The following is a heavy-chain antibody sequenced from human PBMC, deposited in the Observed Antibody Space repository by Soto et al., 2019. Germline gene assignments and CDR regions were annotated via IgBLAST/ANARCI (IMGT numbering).Heavy chain of an antibody. CDR3: ARSWGGTYWYFDL. CDR2: ISSSSSYI. V-gene: IGHV3-21*01. J-gene: IGHJ2*01. D-gene: IGHD7-27*01. CDR1: GFTFSSYS. Sequence: EVQLVESGGGLVKPGGSLRLSCAASGFTFSSYSRNWVRQAPGKGLEWVSSISSSSSYIYYADSVKGRFTISRDNAKNSLYLQMNSLRAEDTAVYYCARSWGGTYWYFDLWGRGTLVTVSS.